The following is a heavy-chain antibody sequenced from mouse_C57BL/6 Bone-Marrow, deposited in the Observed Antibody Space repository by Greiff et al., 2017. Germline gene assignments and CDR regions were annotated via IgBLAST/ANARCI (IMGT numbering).Heavy chain of an antibody. CDR1: GFTFSSYG. CDR2: ISSGGSYT. Sequence: DVKLVESGGDLVKPGGSLKLSCAASGFTFSSYGMSWVRKTPDKRLEWVATISSGGSYTYYPDSVKGRFTISRDNAKNTLYLQMSSLKSEDTAMYYCARRRSTMVTTGFAYWGQGTLVTVSA. J-gene: IGHJ3*01. D-gene: IGHD2-2*01. V-gene: IGHV5-6*02. CDR3: ARRRSTMVTTGFAY.